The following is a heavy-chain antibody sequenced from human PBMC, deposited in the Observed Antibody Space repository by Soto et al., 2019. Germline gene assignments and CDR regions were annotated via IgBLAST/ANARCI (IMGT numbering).Heavy chain of an antibody. J-gene: IGHJ4*02. CDR2: IYHSGST. CDR3: ARDPTPIAVAN. CDR1: GYSVSTGYY. Sequence: SETLSLTCAVSGYSVSTGYYWGWIRQPPGKGLEWIGSIYHSGSTYYNPSLKSRVTISVDTSKNQFSLKLRSVTAADTAVYYCARDPTPIAVANWGQGTLVTVSS. D-gene: IGHD6-19*01. V-gene: IGHV4-38-2*02.